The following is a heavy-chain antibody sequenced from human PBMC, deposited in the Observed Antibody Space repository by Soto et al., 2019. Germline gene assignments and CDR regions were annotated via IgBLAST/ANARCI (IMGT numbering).Heavy chain of an antibody. CDR3: ATGRIVVVGSRAYYGMDV. V-gene: IGHV1-69*19. CDR2: IIPVFGIV. D-gene: IGHD3-22*01. CDR1: GGTLSNSA. Sequence: QLQLAQSGADVKKAGSSVKVSCKASGGTLSNSAFSWVRQAPGQGLEWMGGIIPVFGIVNYAQKFQDRVTTTADESTSTAYMEVRSLRSEDTAVYFCATGRIVVVGSRAYYGMDVWGQGTTVTV. J-gene: IGHJ6*02.